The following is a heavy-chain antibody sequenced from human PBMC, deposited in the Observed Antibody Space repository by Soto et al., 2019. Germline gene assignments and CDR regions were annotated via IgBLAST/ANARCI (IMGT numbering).Heavy chain of an antibody. J-gene: IGHJ4*02. CDR1: GGTFSSYT. CDR2: IIPILGIE. CDR3: ERGTVAGTFYFDY. D-gene: IGHD6-19*01. V-gene: IGHV1-69*02. Sequence: QVQLVQSGAEVKKPGSSVKVSCKASGGTFSSYTISWVRQAPGQGLEWIGRIIPILGIENYAQKFQGRVTIDADKATSTAYMELSSVRSEDTAVYYCERGTVAGTFYFDYWGQGTLVTVSS.